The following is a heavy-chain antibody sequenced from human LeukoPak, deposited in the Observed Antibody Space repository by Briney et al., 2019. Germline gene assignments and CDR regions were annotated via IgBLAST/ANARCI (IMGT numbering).Heavy chain of an antibody. CDR3: ARDRGVVIPAAISWNWFDP. Sequence: SETLSLTCTVSGGSISSYYWSWIRQPPGKGLEWIGYIYYSGSTNYNPSLKSRVTISVDTSKNQFSLKLSSVTAADTAVYYCARDRGVVIPAAISWNWFDPWGQGTLVTVSS. V-gene: IGHV4-59*01. D-gene: IGHD2-2*02. CDR1: GGSISSYY. CDR2: IYYSGST. J-gene: IGHJ5*02.